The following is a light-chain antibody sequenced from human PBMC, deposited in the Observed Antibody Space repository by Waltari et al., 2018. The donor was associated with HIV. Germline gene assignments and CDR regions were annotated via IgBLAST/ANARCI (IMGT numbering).Light chain of an antibody. CDR3: SSYAGSNNLL. CDR1: SSDVGGYNY. J-gene: IGLJ2*01. V-gene: IGLV2-8*01. Sequence: QSALTPPPSASGSPGQSVTISCTGTSSDVGGYNYVSWYQQHPGKAPKLMIYEVSMRPPGVPVAFAGSKSGNSASLTVSGLQAEDEADYDCSSYAGSNNLLFGGGTKLTVL. CDR2: EVS.